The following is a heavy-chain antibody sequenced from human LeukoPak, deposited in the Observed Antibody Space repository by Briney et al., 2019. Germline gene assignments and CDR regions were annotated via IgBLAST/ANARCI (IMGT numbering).Heavy chain of an antibody. Sequence: GGSLRLSCAASGFTFSSYAMSWVRQAPGKGLEWVSAISGSGGSTYYADSVKGRFTISRDNSKNTLYLQMNSLRAEDTAVYYCARPGSMYSGSYREAFDIWGQGTMVTVSS. V-gene: IGHV3-23*01. CDR3: ARPGSMYSGSYREAFDI. J-gene: IGHJ3*02. D-gene: IGHD1-26*01. CDR1: GFTFSSYA. CDR2: ISGSGGST.